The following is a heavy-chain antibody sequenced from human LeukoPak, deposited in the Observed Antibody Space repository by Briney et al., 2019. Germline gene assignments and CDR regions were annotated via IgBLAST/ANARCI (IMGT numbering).Heavy chain of an antibody. CDR2: IFYSGST. Sequence: PSETLSLTCSVSGGSINSNGYYWAWIRQPPGKRPEWIGSIFYSGSTHYNPSLRSRITISADTSKGQFSLKLSSVTAADTAVYYCARQGVGATDFWGQGSLVTVSS. CDR3: ARQGVGATDF. D-gene: IGHD1-26*01. CDR1: GGSINSNGYY. V-gene: IGHV4-39*01. J-gene: IGHJ4*02.